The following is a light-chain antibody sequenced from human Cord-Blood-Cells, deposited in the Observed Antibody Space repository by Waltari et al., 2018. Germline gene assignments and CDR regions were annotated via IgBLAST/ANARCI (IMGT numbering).Light chain of an antibody. CDR3: QLYGSSRTWT. V-gene: IGKV3-20*01. CDR1: QSVRSSY. Sequence: DIALTPSPGTLSLSPGERATLSCTARQSVRSSYLAWYRQKPGLAPRLLIYGASSRATGIPDRFSGSGSGTDFTLTISRLEPEEFAVYYCQLYGSSRTWTLGQGNKGESK. J-gene: IGKJ1*01. CDR2: GAS.